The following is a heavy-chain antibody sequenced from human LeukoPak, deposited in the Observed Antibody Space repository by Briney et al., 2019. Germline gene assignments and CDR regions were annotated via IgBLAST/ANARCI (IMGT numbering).Heavy chain of an antibody. J-gene: IGHJ4*02. CDR1: GGSISSYY. CDR3: ARTAGYSSAAFDY. D-gene: IGHD6-19*01. CDR2: IYYSGST. Sequence: SETLSLTCTVSGGSISSYYWSWIRQPPGKGLEWIGYIYYSGSTNYNPSLKSRVTISVDTSKNQFSLKLSSVTAADTAVYYCARTAGYSSAAFDYWGQGTLVTVS. V-gene: IGHV4-59*01.